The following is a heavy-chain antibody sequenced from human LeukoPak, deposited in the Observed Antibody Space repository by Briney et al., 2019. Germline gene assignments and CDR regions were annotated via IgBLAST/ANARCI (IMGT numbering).Heavy chain of an antibody. CDR2: ISAYNGNT. CDR3: AREGNTGYSYGY. D-gene: IGHD5-18*01. V-gene: IGHV1-18*01. J-gene: IGHJ4*02. Sequence: ASVKVSCKASGYTFTSYAMHWVRQAPGQGLEWMGWISAYNGNTNYAQKLQGRVTMTTDTSTSTAYMELRSLRSDDTAVYYCAREGNTGYSYGYWGQGTLVTVSS. CDR1: GYTFTSYA.